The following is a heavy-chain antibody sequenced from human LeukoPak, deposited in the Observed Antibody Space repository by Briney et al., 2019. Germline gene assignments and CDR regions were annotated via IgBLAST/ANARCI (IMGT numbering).Heavy chain of an antibody. D-gene: IGHD4-23*01. Sequence: GRCLRLAWAAAGSTVSSDGTGWVRQGARDWRGWVSTISHDGSDIFYVESGKGRFTISRDNSQTTVYLQMTGLRTDDTAVYYCARVRDPSRWTRTLDHWGQGTRVIVSS. CDR1: GSTVSSDG. CDR2: ISHDGSDI. CDR3: ARVRDPSRWTRTLDH. V-gene: IGHV3-30*03. J-gene: IGHJ4*02.